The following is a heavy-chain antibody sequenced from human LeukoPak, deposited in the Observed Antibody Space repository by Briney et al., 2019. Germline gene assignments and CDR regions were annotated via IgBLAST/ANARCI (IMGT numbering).Heavy chain of an antibody. V-gene: IGHV3-21*06. D-gene: IGHD3-3*01. CDR1: GFSFSSYD. CDR3: AKDWDKNYDFWSGSDY. J-gene: IGHJ4*02. CDR2: ATTSTSYI. Sequence: GGSLRLSCAASGFSFSSYDMNWVRQAPGKGLEWVSSATTSTSYIYYADSVRGRFTIFRDNANNVLHLQLNSLRAEDTAVYYCAKDWDKNYDFWSGSDYWGQGTLVTVSS.